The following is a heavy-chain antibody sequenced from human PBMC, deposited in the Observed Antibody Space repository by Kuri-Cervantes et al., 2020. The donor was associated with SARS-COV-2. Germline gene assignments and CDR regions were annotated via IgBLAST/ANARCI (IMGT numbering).Heavy chain of an antibody. D-gene: IGHD7-27*01. CDR3: ARVAGDPYYFDY. V-gene: IGHV3-21*01. J-gene: IGHJ4*02. CDR2: SYYI. Sequence: SYYIYYVDSLRGRFTLSRNNARKSLFRQMNSLRAEDTAVYYCARVAGDPYYFDYWGQGTLVTVSS.